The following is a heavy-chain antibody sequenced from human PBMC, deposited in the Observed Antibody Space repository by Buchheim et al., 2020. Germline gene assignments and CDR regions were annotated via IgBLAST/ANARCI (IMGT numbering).Heavy chain of an antibody. Sequence: QVQLVQSGAEVKKPGASVKVSCKASGYTFTGYYMHWVRQAPGQGLEWMGWINPNSGGTNYAQKFQGWVTMTRDTSISTAYMELSRLRSDDTAVYYCAREMATMEKWPYYYYYGMDVWGQGTT. D-gene: IGHD5-24*01. J-gene: IGHJ6*02. CDR1: GYTFTGYY. CDR2: INPNSGGT. CDR3: AREMATMEKWPYYYYYGMDV. V-gene: IGHV1-2*04.